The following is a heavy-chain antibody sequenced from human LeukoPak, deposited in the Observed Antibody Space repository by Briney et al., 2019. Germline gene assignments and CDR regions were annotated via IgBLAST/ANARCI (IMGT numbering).Heavy chain of an antibody. Sequence: SETLSFTCTVSGGSVSSGGYYWSWIRQPPGKGLEWIGYMHYSGSSNYNPSLKSRVTISGDTSKNQFSLKLSSVTAADTAVYYCARGFSPNWFDPWGQETLVTVSS. CDR2: MHYSGSS. J-gene: IGHJ5*02. V-gene: IGHV4-61*08. CDR1: GGSVSSGGYY. CDR3: ARGFSPNWFDP.